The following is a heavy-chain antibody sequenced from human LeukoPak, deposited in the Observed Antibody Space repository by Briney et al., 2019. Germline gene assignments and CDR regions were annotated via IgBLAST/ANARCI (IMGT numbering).Heavy chain of an antibody. Sequence: GGSLRLSCAASGFTFSSYEMNWVRQAPGKGLVWVSRIISDGSSTNYADSVKGRFTISRDNAKNTLYLHMNSLRLEDTAVYYCARAKMGRFDYWGQGTVVTVSS. CDR2: IISDGSST. V-gene: IGHV3-74*01. D-gene: IGHD3-10*01. CDR1: GFTFSSYE. CDR3: ARAKMGRFDY. J-gene: IGHJ4*02.